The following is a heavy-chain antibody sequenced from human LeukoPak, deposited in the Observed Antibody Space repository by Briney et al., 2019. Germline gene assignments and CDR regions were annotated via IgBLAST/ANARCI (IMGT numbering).Heavy chain of an antibody. CDR3: ARGNYHAMDV. CDR2: ISYAGSDK. V-gene: IGHV3-30*03. CDR1: GFIFSSYG. J-gene: IGHJ6*02. Sequence: GGSLRLSCAASGFIFSSYGMHWVRQAPGKGLEWVAVISYAGSDKYYADSVKGRFTISRDNSRNTLFLEVNSLRAEDTAVYYCARGNYHAMDVWGQGTTVTVSS.